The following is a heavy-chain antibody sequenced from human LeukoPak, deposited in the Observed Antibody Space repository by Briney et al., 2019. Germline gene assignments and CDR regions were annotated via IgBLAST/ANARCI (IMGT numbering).Heavy chain of an antibody. Sequence: ASVKVSCKASGYTFTGHYMHWVRQAPGRGLEWMGRINPNSGGTNYAQKFQGRVTMTRDTSISTAYMELSRLRSDDTAVYYCAADSSGYYWIDYWGQGTLVTVSS. CDR3: AADSSGYYWIDY. CDR1: GYTFTGHY. V-gene: IGHV1-2*06. CDR2: INPNSGGT. D-gene: IGHD3-22*01. J-gene: IGHJ4*02.